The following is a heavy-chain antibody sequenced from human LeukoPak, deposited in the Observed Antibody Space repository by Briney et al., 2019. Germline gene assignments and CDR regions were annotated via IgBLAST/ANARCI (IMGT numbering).Heavy chain of an antibody. V-gene: IGHV4-39*07. CDR3: VRVQSRLSWFDP. J-gene: IGHJ5*02. Sequence: SETLSLTCTVSGGSISGTSYYWGWIRQPPGKGLEWIGSIYYSGSTYYNPSLKSRVTTSVDTSKNQFSLKLSSVTAADTAVYYCVRVQSRLSWFDPWGQGTLVTVSS. CDR1: GGSISGTSYY. CDR2: IYYSGST.